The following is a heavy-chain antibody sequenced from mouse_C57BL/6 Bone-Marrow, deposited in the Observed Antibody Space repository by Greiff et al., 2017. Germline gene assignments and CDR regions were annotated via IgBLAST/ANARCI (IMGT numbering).Heavy chain of an antibody. CDR3: AKRYYVGY. D-gene: IGHD1-1*01. CDR1: GYTFTSYG. V-gene: IGHV1-81*01. CDR2: IYPRSGNT. J-gene: IGHJ2*01. Sequence: QVQLQQSGAELARPGASVKLSCKASGYTFTSYGISWVKQRTGQGLEWIGEIYPRSGNTYYNEKVKGKATLTADKSSNTVYMELRSLTSEDSAVYFCAKRYYVGYWGQGTTLTVSS.